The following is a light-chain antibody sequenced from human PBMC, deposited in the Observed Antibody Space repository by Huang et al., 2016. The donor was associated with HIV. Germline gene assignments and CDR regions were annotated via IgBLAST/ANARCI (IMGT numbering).Light chain of an antibody. J-gene: IGKJ4*01. CDR3: QQRSNWPPRIT. CDR1: QRVSSY. V-gene: IGKV3-11*01. CDR2: DAS. Sequence: EIVLTQSPATLSLSPGERATLSCRASQRVSSYLAWYQKKPGQAPRLLIYDASNRATCIPARFSGSVSGTDFTLTISSLEPEDFAVYYCQQRSNWPPRITFGGGTKVEIK.